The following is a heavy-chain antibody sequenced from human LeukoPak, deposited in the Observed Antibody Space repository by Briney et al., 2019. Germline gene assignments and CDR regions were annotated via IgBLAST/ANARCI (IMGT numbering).Heavy chain of an antibody. CDR1: GFSFSSYA. D-gene: IGHD2-2*02. J-gene: IGHJ1*01. V-gene: IGHV3-23*01. Sequence: GGSLRLSCAASGFSFSSYAIHWDRQAPGKGLEWVSAISGSGDSTYYPDAVKGRFTISRDNSKNTLFLHMNTLRADDMAVYYCAKDLYPHGRAEYFQHWGQGTLVTVSS. CDR2: ISGSGDST. CDR3: AKDLYPHGRAEYFQH.